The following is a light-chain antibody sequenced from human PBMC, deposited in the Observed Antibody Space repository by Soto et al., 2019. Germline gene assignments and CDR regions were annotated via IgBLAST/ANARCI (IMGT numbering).Light chain of an antibody. CDR3: QQSYSTPPGYT. J-gene: IGKJ2*01. CDR2: AAS. CDR1: QSISNY. Sequence: DIQMTQSPSSLSASVGERVTITCRASQSISNYLNWYQQKPGKAPKLLIYAASSLQSGVPSRFSGIGAGTDFTLTISSLQPEDFATYYCQQSYSTPPGYTFGQGTKVDIK. V-gene: IGKV1-39*01.